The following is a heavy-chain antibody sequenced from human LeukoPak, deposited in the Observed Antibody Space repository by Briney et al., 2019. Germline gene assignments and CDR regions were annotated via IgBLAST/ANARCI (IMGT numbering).Heavy chain of an antibody. CDR2: INPNSGGT. V-gene: IGHV1-2*02. CDR3: ARDGTTTEDY. Sequence: ASVKVSCKASGYTFTGYYMHWVRQAPGQGLEWMGWINPNSGGTNYAKKFQGRVTMTTDTSTSTAYMELRSLRSDDTAVYYCARDGTTTEDYWGQGTLVTVSS. J-gene: IGHJ4*02. D-gene: IGHD1/OR15-1a*01. CDR1: GYTFTGYY.